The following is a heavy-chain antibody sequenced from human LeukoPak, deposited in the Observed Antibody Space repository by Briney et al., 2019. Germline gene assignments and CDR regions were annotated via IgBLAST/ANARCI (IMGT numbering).Heavy chain of an antibody. J-gene: IGHJ4*02. CDR3: ARSSVSGTYSGGY. V-gene: IGHV4-59*08. D-gene: IGHD3-10*01. CDR2: IYYTGST. Sequence: PSETLSLTCTVSGGSISNYYWSWIRQPPGKGLEWIGYIYYTGSTNYNPSLMSRVTISVDTSKNQFSLKLSSVTAADTAVYYCARSSVSGTYSGGYWGQGILVTVSS. CDR1: GGSISNYY.